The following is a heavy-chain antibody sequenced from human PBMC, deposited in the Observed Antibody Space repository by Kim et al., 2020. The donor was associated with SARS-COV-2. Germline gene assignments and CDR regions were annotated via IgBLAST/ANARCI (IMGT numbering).Heavy chain of an antibody. CDR2: INHSGST. J-gene: IGHJ4*02. V-gene: IGHV4-34*01. Sequence: SETLSLTCAVYGGSFSGYYWSWIRQPPGKGLEWIGEINHSGSTNYNPSLKSRVTISVDTSKNQFSLKLSSVTAADTAVYYCARRRFGELSGFDYWGQGTLVTVSS. CDR1: GGSFSGYY. D-gene: IGHD3-10*01. CDR3: ARRRFGELSGFDY.